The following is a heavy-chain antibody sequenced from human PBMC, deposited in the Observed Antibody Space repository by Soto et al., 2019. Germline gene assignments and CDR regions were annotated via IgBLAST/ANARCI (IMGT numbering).Heavy chain of an antibody. CDR2: ISGSGDST. D-gene: IGHD1-26*01. V-gene: IGHV3-23*01. CDR1: GFTFSRYA. J-gene: IGHJ4*02. Sequence: EVQLLESGGGLVQPGGSLRLSCAASGFTFSRYAMRWVRQAPGKGLEWVSAISGSGDSTYYADSVKGRFTISRDNSKNTLYLQMNSLRGEDTAVYHCARRGSGSYYDYWGQGTLVTVSS. CDR3: ARRGSGSYYDY.